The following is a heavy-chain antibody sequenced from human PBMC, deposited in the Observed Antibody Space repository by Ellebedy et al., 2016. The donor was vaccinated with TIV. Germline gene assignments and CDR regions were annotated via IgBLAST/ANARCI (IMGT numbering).Heavy chain of an antibody. CDR2: MNPNSGNT. D-gene: IGHD4-23*01. Sequence: ASVKVSCXASGYTFTSYDINWVRQATGQGLEWMGWMNPNSGNTGYAQKFQGRVTMTRNTSISTAYMELSSLRSEDTAVYYCARRTVVTHAFDIWGQGTMVTVSS. J-gene: IGHJ3*02. CDR1: GYTFTSYD. V-gene: IGHV1-8*01. CDR3: ARRTVVTHAFDI.